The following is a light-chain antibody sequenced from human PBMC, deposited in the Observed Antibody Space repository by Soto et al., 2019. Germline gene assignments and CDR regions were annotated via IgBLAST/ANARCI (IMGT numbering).Light chain of an antibody. J-gene: IGKJ1*01. CDR3: QQYGSSGT. V-gene: IGKV3-20*01. CDR2: DAS. CDR1: QSVSVY. Sequence: EIVLTQSPGTLSLTPGERATLSCRASQSVSVYLAWYQQKPGQAPRLLISDASDRAAGVPVRFSGSGSGTDFTLTISSLEPEDFAVYYCQQYGSSGTFGQGTKV.